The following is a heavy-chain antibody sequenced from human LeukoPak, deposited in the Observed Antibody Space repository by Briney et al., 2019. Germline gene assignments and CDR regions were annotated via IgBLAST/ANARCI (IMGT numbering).Heavy chain of an antibody. J-gene: IGHJ5*02. Sequence: PSETLSLTCAVYGGSFSGYYWSWIRQPPGKGLEWIGYISGSTYYNPSLKSRVTISVDTSKNQFFLKLTSVTAADTAVYYCARAPGDWFDPWGQGTLVTVSS. CDR2: ISGST. CDR3: ARAPGDWFDP. CDR1: GGSFSGYY. D-gene: IGHD3-10*01. V-gene: IGHV4-34*09.